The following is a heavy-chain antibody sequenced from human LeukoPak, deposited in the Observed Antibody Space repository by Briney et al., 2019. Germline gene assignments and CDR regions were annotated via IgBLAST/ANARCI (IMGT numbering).Heavy chain of an antibody. CDR3: ARTTVTYYYYMDV. CDR1: GDSISSYY. V-gene: IGHV4-59*01. CDR2: IYYSGST. D-gene: IGHD4-23*01. Sequence: SETLSLTCTVSGDSISSYYWSWIRQPPGKGLEWICYIYYSGSTNCNPSLKSRVSISVDTSKNQFSLKLSSVTAADTAVYYCARTTVTYYYYMDVWGKGTTVTVSS. J-gene: IGHJ6*03.